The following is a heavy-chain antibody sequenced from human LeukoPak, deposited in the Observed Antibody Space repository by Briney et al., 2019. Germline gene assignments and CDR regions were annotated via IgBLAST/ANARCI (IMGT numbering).Heavy chain of an antibody. Sequence: GRSLRLSCTASGFTFSNYGMHCVRQAPGKGLEWVAGISEDGINKYYADSVKARFTISRDNSNNTLFLQMNKLSADGTVVYYCAKDRETTASGTFDYWGQGVLVTVSS. CDR3: AKDRETTASGTFDY. J-gene: IGHJ4*02. V-gene: IGHV3-30*18. CDR2: ISEDGINK. D-gene: IGHD6-13*01. CDR1: GFTFSNYG.